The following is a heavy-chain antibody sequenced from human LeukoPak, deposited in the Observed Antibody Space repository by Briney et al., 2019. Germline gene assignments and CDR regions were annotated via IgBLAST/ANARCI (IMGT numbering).Heavy chain of an antibody. CDR3: ARDYGDYGDLNWFDP. D-gene: IGHD4-17*01. V-gene: IGHV1-2*02. CDR1: GYTFTGYY. Sequence: GASVKVSCKASGYTFTGYYMHWVRQAPGQGLEWMGWINPNSGGTNYAQKFQGRVTMTRDTSISTAYMELSRLRSDDTAVCYCARDYGDYGDLNWFDPWGQGTLVTVSS. CDR2: INPNSGGT. J-gene: IGHJ5*02.